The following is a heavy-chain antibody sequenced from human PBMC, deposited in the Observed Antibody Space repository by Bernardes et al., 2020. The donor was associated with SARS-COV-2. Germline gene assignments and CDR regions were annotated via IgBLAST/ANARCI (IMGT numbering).Heavy chain of an antibody. J-gene: IGHJ4*02. V-gene: IGHV4-39*02. CDR1: GGSISSTNYY. CDR3: ARTIYDFSGYFDY. CDR2: VYYNGDT. Sequence: SETLSLTCTVSGGSISSTNYYWGWIRQPPGKGLEWIGTVYYNGDTYYNPSLKSRVSISVDTSKSHFSLKLRSVTAADTAVYFCARTIYDFSGYFDYWGQGTLVTVSS. D-gene: IGHD3-22*01.